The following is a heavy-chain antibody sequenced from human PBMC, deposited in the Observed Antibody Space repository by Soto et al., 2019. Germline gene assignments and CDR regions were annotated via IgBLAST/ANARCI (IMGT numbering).Heavy chain of an antibody. CDR2: ISAYNGNT. V-gene: IGHV1-18*01. J-gene: IGHJ3*02. Sequence: ASVKVSCKASGYTFTSYGISWVRQAPGQGLEWMGWISAYNGNTNYAQKLQGRVTMTTDTSTGTAYMELRSLRSDDTAVYYCARDANDFWSGYLCAFDIWGQGTMVTVSS. CDR1: GYTFTSYG. CDR3: ARDANDFWSGYLCAFDI. D-gene: IGHD3-3*01.